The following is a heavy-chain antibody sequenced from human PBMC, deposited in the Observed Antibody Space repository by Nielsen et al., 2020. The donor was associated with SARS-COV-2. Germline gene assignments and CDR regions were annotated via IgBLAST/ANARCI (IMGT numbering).Heavy chain of an antibody. CDR3: ARDREPGYNAVDY. Sequence: GGSLRLSCAASGFTFSSNSMNWVRQAPGKGLEWVSSISSSGSYMYHAGSVKGRFTISRDNAKNSLYLRMNSLRAEDTAVYYCARDREPGYNAVDYWGQGTLVTVSS. CDR2: ISSSGSYM. J-gene: IGHJ4*02. V-gene: IGHV3-21*01. D-gene: IGHD1-14*01. CDR1: GFTFSSNS.